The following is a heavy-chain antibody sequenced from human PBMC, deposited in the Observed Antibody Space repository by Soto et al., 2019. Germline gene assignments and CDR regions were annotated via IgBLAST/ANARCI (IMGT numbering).Heavy chain of an antibody. J-gene: IGHJ4*02. Sequence: SETLSLTCTVSGGSISSSSYYWGWIRQPPGKGLEWIGSIYYSGSTYYNPSLKSRVTISVDTSKNQFSLKLSSVTAADTAVYYCAVLTVRYNWTPFDYWGQGTLVTVSS. V-gene: IGHV4-39*01. D-gene: IGHD1-20*01. CDR2: IYYSGST. CDR1: GGSISSSSYY. CDR3: AVLTVRYNWTPFDY.